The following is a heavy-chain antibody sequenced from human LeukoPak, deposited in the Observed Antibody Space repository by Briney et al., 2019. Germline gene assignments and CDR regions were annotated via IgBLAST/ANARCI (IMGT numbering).Heavy chain of an antibody. Sequence: GSLRLSCAASGFTFSTYWMSWVRQAPGKGLEWVANIKEDGSEKYYVDSVKGRFTISRDNAKKSLYLQMNSLRAEDTAVYYCASWCSNNMCGHFYWGQGTLVTVSS. CDR2: IKEDGSEK. CDR1: GFTFSTYW. D-gene: IGHD3-10*02. V-gene: IGHV3-7*01. J-gene: IGHJ4*02. CDR3: ASWCSNNMCGHFY.